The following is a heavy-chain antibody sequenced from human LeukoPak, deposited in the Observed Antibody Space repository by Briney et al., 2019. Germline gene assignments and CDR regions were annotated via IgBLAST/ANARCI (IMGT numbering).Heavy chain of an antibody. V-gene: IGHV3-23*01. CDR2: ISGSGGST. Sequence: GGSLRLSCAASGFTFSSYAMSWFRQAPGKGLEWVSGISGSGGSTYYADSVKGRFTISRGNSKNTLYLQMNSLRAEDTALYFCAKDRYSSGYYYFDYWGQGTLVTVSS. D-gene: IGHD6-19*01. J-gene: IGHJ4*02. CDR1: GFTFSSYA. CDR3: AKDRYSSGYYYFDY.